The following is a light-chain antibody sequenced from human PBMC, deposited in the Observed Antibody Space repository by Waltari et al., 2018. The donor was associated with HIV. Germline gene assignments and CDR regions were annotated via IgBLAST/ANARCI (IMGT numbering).Light chain of an antibody. CDR1: QTVRSS. CDR3: QQYYTFPRT. V-gene: IGKV1D-16*01. J-gene: IGKJ1*01. Sequence: DIQITQSPPSLSASVGQRVPITCRASQTVRSSLAWYQQRPCKAPKSLVYGASKLQTEVPSRFSAGGSGTNFSLTISSLKPEDFATYICQQYYTFPRTFGLGTRVDMK. CDR2: GAS.